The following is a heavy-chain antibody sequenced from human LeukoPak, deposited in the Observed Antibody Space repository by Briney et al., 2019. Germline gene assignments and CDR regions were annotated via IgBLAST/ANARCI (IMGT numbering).Heavy chain of an antibody. V-gene: IGHV3-30*04. CDR3: ARDPPYYYDSSGYFGAFDI. Sequence: GGSLRLSCAASGFTFSSYAMHWVRQAPGKGLEWVAVISYDGSNKYYADSVKGRFTISRDNSKNTLYLQMNSLRAEDTAVYYCARDPPYYYDSSGYFGAFDIWGQGTMVTVSS. J-gene: IGHJ3*02. D-gene: IGHD3-22*01. CDR1: GFTFSSYA. CDR2: ISYDGSNK.